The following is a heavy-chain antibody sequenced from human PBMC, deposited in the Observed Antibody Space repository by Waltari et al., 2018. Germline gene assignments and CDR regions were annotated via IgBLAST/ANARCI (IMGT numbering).Heavy chain of an antibody. CDR1: GDSIRRSGYF. D-gene: IGHD3-3*02. Sequence: QLQLQESGPALVKPSETLSLTCTVSGDSIRRSGYFWGWIRQSPGKGLEWIGSIYYTGSTYYNPSLMSRVTISADTSKNQFSLNLSSVTAADTAVFYCARFSKSANWFDPWGQGTLVTVAS. CDR2: IYYTGST. V-gene: IGHV4-39*01. J-gene: IGHJ5*02. CDR3: ARFSKSANWFDP.